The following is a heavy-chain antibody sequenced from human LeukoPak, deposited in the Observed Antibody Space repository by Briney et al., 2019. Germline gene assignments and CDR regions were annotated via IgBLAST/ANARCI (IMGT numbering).Heavy chain of an antibody. CDR2: IYYSGST. CDR3: ARDHSSSWYSAGMGV. CDR1: GGSISSYY. V-gene: IGHV4-59*01. Sequence: SETLSLTCTVSGGSISSYYWSWIRQPPGKGLEWIGYIYYSGSTNYNPSLKSRVTISVDTSKNQFSLKLSSVTAADTAVYYCARDHSSSWYSAGMGVWGQGTTVTVSS. J-gene: IGHJ6*02. D-gene: IGHD6-13*01.